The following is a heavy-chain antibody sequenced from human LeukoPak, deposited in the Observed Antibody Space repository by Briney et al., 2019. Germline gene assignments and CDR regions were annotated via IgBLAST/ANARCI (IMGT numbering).Heavy chain of an antibody. CDR1: GDSVSSNSVT. V-gene: IGHV6-1*01. J-gene: IGHJ4*02. D-gene: IGHD3-16*01. CDR2: TYYRSKWYN. CDR3: VRANLWAYDY. Sequence: SQTLSLTCAISGDSVSSNSVTWDWIRHSPSRGLEWLGRTYYRSKWYNDYAVFVKSRITVNPDTSKNQFSLQLNYVTPEDPAVYYCVRANLWAYDYWGQGTLVTVSS.